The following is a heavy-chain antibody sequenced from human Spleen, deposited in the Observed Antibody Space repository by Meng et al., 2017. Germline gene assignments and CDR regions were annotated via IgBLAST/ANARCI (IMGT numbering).Heavy chain of an antibody. CDR3: VRDEDISAAGYLFGDY. CDR1: GYTFTNYY. CDR2: INPSEGGT. J-gene: IGHJ4*02. V-gene: IGHV1-46*01. Sequence: ASVKVSCKASGYTFTNYYLHWVRQAPGQGLEWMGLINPSEGGTGFAQKFQGRFTMTRDTSTKTVYMELSRLRSDDTAVYYCVRDEDISAAGYLFGDYWGQGTLVTVSS. D-gene: IGHD6-13*01.